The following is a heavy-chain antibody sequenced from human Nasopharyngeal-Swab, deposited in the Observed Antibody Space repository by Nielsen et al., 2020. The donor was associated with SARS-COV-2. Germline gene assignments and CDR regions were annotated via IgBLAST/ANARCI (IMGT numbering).Heavy chain of an antibody. CDR2: IWHDGSRK. CDR3: AKDRVIRYST. V-gene: IGHV3-33*06. CDR1: GFTFSSNA. D-gene: IGHD5-12*01. Sequence: GGSLRLSCAASGFTFSSNAMHWVRQAPGKGLEWVAVIWHDGSRKHYADSLKGRFTISRDNSKNTLYLQMNSLRAEDTAIYYCAKDRVIRYSTWGQGTLVTVSS. J-gene: IGHJ4*02.